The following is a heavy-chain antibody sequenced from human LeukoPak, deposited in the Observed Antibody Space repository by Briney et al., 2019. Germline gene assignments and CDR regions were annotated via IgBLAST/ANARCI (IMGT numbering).Heavy chain of an antibody. CDR2: IIPIFGTA. J-gene: IGHJ4*02. CDR3: GRELYGGNSGGFDY. D-gene: IGHD4-23*01. CDR1: GGTFSSYA. Sequence: ASVKVSCKASGGTFSSYAISWVRQAPGQGLEWMGGIIPIFGTANYAQKFQGRVTITADESTSTAYMELSSLRSEDTAVYYCGRELYGGNSGGFDYWAKEPLVPVPS. V-gene: IGHV1-69*13.